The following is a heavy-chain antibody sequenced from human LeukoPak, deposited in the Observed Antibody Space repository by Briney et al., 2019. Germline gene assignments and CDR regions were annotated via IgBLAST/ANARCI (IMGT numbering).Heavy chain of an antibody. V-gene: IGHV3-33*01. CDR3: ARVRDVYNSGLDY. CDR2: IWYDASNK. CDR1: GFTLSSYA. D-gene: IGHD5-24*01. J-gene: IGHJ4*02. Sequence: GTSLRLSCAASGFTLSSYAMHWVRQAPGKGLEWVALIWYDASNKYCADSVKGRFTISRDKSKNTLYLQMNSLRAEDTAVYYCARVRDVYNSGLDYWGQGTLVTVSS.